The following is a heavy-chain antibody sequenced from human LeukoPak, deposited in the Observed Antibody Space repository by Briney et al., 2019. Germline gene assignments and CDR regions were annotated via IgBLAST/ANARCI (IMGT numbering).Heavy chain of an antibody. CDR2: IYSGGST. V-gene: IGHV3-66*01. J-gene: IGHJ4*02. CDR1: GFTVSSNY. D-gene: IGHD3-22*01. Sequence: GGSLRLSCAASGFTVSSNYMSWVRQAPGKGLEWVSVIYSGGSTYYADSVKGRFTISRDNSKNTLYLQMNSLRAEDTAVYYCARDKSGYYLFDYWGQGTLVTVSS. CDR3: ARDKSGYYLFDY.